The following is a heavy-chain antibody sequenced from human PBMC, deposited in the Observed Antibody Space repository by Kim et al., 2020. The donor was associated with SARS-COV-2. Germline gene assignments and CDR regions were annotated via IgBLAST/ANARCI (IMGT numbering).Heavy chain of an antibody. V-gene: IGHV3-48*03. CDR1: GFTFSTFE. J-gene: IGHJ6*02. CDR3: ARDKHYYDILTGSYYYSGMEV. D-gene: IGHD3-9*01. Sequence: GGSLRLSCVASGFTFSTFEMNWVRQAPGKGLEWVSYMSSGGSTISYADSVKGRFTISRDNAKNSLYLQMNSLKAEDTAVYYCARDKHYYDILTGSYYYSGMEVWGQGTTVTVSS. CDR2: MSSGGSTI.